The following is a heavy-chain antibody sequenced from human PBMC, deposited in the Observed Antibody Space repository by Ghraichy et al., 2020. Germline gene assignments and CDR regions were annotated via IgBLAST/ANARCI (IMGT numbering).Heavy chain of an antibody. CDR1: GFTFTSHG. V-gene: IGHV3-23*01. J-gene: IGHJ4*02. Sequence: LSLTCAASGFTFTSHGMSWVRQAPGKGLEWVSTITISGGDMFYTGSVKGRFTISRDNSKNTVYLQMNSLRVEDTALYYCAKHNGKTFDYWGQGTLVTVSS. D-gene: IGHD1-14*01. CDR2: ITISGGDM. CDR3: AKHNGKTFDY.